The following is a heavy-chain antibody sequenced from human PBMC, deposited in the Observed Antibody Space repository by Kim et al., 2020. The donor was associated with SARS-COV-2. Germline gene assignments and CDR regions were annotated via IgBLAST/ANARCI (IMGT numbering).Heavy chain of an antibody. D-gene: IGHD3-10*01. J-gene: IGHJ4*02. V-gene: IGHV1-69*13. CDR1: GGTFSSYA. CDR2: IIPIFGTA. Sequence: SVKVSCKASGGTFSSYAISWVRQAPGQGLEWMGGIIPIFGTANYAQKFQGRVTITADESTSTAYMELSSLRSEDTAVYYCARGRAITMVRGVIRNYFDYWGQGTLVTVSS. CDR3: ARGRAITMVRGVIRNYFDY.